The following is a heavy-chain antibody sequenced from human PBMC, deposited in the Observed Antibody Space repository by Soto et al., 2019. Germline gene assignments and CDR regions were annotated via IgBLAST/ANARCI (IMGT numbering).Heavy chain of an antibody. Sequence: GGSLRLSCAASGFTVTNNFMSCVRQAPGKGLEWVSVIYSSGTSYYGDSVQGRFTISRDRSKNTVYLQMNSLRAEDTAVYYCARAGVYDSLIDHWGPGTLVTVSS. CDR2: IYSSGTS. D-gene: IGHD5-12*01. CDR1: GFTVTNNF. CDR3: ARAGVYDSLIDH. V-gene: IGHV3-53*01. J-gene: IGHJ4*02.